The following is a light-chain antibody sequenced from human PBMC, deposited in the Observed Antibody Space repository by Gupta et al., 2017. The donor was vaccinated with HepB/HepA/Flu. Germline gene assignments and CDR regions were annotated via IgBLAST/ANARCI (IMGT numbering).Light chain of an antibody. J-gene: IGLJ3*02. CDR3: CSYAGSETLV. V-gene: IGLV2-23*02. CDR1: SSDVGSYDF. CDR2: EVT. Sequence: QSALPPPPSVSGSPGPSPAISCPGTSSDVGSYDFVTWYQQHPGKAPKLLVYEVTKRPSGVSYRFSGSKSGNTASLTIYGIQSEDEADYYCCSYAGSETLVFGGGTKLTVL.